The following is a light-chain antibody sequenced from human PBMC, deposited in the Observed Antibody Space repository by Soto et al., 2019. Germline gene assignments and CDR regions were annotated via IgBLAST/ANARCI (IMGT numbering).Light chain of an antibody. Sequence: QSVLTQPPSVSGAPGQRVTISCTGNSSNLGAGYDVHWYQQLPGAAPKLVIFGSRNRPSGVPERFSGSKSGTSASLAITGLQTEDEADYYCRAYDYSLTASVFGGGTKVTVL. CDR1: SSNLGAGYD. CDR3: RAYDYSLTASV. V-gene: IGLV1-40*01. CDR2: GSR. J-gene: IGLJ3*02.